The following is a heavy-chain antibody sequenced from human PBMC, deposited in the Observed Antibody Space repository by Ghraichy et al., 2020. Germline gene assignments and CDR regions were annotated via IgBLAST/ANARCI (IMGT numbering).Heavy chain of an antibody. CDR3: ARDRGLLGYYYYYGMDV. V-gene: IGHV3-33*01. Sequence: GESLNISCAASGFTFSSYGMHWVRQAPGKGLEWVAVIWYDGSNKYYADSVKGRFTISRDNSKNTLYLQMNSLRAEDTAVYYCARDRGLLGYYYYYGMDVWGQGTTVTVSS. CDR2: IWYDGSNK. J-gene: IGHJ6*02. D-gene: IGHD3-10*01. CDR1: GFTFSSYG.